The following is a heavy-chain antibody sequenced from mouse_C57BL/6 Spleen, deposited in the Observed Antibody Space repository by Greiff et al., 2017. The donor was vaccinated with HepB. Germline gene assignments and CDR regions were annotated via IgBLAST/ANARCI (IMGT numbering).Heavy chain of an antibody. CDR2: IYPRDGST. V-gene: IGHV1-85*01. CDR3: ARGYYYGSSSAWFAY. CDR1: GYTFTSYD. D-gene: IGHD1-1*01. J-gene: IGHJ3*01. Sequence: VQGVESGPELVKPGASVKLSCKASGYTFTSYDINWVKQRPGQGLEWIGWIYPRDGSTKYNEKFKGKATLTVDTSSSTAYMELHSLTSEDSAVYFCARGYYYGSSSAWFAYWGQGTLVTVSA.